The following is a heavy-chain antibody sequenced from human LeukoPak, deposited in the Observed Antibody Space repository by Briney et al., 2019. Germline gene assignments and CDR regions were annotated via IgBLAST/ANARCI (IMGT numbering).Heavy chain of an antibody. CDR1: VDSISSYY. V-gene: IGHV4-59*08. Sequence: PSETLSLTCTVSVDSISSYYWSWIRQPPGKGLEWIGYIYYSGSTNYNPSLKSRVTISVDTSKNQFSLKLSSVTAADTAVYYCARVVRGVTADYWGQGTLVTVSS. CDR3: ARVVRGVTADY. CDR2: IYYSGST. J-gene: IGHJ4*02. D-gene: IGHD3-10*01.